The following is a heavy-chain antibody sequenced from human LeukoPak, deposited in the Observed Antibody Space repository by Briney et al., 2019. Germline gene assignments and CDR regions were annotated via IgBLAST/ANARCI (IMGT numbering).Heavy chain of an antibody. J-gene: IGHJ5*02. Sequence: GGSLRLSCAASGLTFSGNWVHCDRQAQGGGREWVSHIKTDGSVTDYADSVKGRFTISRDNARNTLYLQMSSLRAEDTAVYYCARDSAADGADYDHWGQGTLVTVSS. CDR2: IKTDGSVT. CDR3: ARDSAADGADYDH. D-gene: IGHD6-13*01. V-gene: IGHV3-74*01. CDR1: GLTFSGNW.